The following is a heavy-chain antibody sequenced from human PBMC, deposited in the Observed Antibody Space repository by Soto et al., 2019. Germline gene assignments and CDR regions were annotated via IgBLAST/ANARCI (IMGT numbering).Heavy chain of an antibody. J-gene: IGHJ4*02. D-gene: IGHD2-21*01. CDR3: VKAFSIYGYSEFDH. CDR1: GYSFAGYW. V-gene: IGHV5-10-1*01. Sequence: PXESLKISCKGSGYSFAGYWITWVRQNPGKGLEWMGRIDPSDSQTYYSPSFRGHVTISVTKSITTVFLQWSSLRPEDTAMYYCVKAFSIYGYSEFDHWGQGTQVTVSS. CDR2: IDPSDSQT.